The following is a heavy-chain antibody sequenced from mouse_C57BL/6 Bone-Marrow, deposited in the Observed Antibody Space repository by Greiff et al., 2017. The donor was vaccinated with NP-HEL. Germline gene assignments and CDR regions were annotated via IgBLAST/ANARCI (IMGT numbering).Heavy chain of an antibody. CDR2: ISGGGGNT. CDR3: AREGQQRYAMDY. Sequence: EVKVVESGGGLVKPGGSLKLSCAASGFTFSSYTMSWVRQTPEKRLEWVATISGGGGNTYYPDSVKGRFTISRDNAKNTLYLQMSSLRSEDTALYYCAREGQQRYAMDYWGQGTSVTVSS. J-gene: IGHJ4*01. V-gene: IGHV5-9*01. CDR1: GFTFSSYT. D-gene: IGHD3-3*01.